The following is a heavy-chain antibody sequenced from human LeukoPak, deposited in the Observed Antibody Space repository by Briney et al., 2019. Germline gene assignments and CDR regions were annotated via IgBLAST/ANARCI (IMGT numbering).Heavy chain of an antibody. Sequence: PPETLSLTCTVSGGSISSYYWSWIRQPPGKGLEWIGYIYYSGSTNYNPSLKSRVTISVDTSKNQFSLKLSSVTAADTAVYYCARAPGIVGATDYWGQGTLVTVSS. J-gene: IGHJ4*02. CDR2: IYYSGST. D-gene: IGHD1-26*01. CDR1: GGSISSYY. CDR3: ARAPGIVGATDY. V-gene: IGHV4-59*08.